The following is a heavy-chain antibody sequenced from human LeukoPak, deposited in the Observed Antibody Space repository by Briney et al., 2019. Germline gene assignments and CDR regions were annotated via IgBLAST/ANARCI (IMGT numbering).Heavy chain of an antibody. CDR1: GFTFSSYS. CDR2: ISSSGSTI. CDR3: ASTGRDYYYGMDV. V-gene: IGHV3-48*04. Sequence: GGSLRLSCAASGFTFSSYSMNWVRQAPGKGLEWVSYISSSGSTIYYADSVKGRFTISRDNAKNSLYLQMNSLRAEDTAVYYCASTGRDYYYGMDVWGQGTTVTVSS. D-gene: IGHD3-10*01. J-gene: IGHJ6*02.